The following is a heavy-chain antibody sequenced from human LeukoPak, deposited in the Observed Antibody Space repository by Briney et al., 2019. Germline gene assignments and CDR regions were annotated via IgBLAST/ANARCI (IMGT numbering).Heavy chain of an antibody. V-gene: IGHV3-23*01. CDR3: AKSPGGNRNWYFDL. CDR2: ISGSGGST. Sequence: GGSLRLSCAASGFTFSGYAMSWVRQAPGKGLEWVSAISGSGGSTYYADSVKGRFTISRDNSKNTLYLQMNSLRAEDTAVYYCAKSPGGNRNWYFDLWGRGTLVTVSS. J-gene: IGHJ2*01. D-gene: IGHD4-23*01. CDR1: GFTFSGYA.